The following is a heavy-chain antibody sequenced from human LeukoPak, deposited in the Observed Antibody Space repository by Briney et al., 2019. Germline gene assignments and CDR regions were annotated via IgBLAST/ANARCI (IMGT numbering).Heavy chain of an antibody. Sequence: SVKVSCKASGGTFSRYAISWVRQAPGQGLEWMGGISPIFGTANYAQKFQGRVTITADESTSTAYMELSSLRSEDTAVYYCASYLLCCSSTSCFYGMDVWGQGTTVTVSS. J-gene: IGHJ6*02. CDR1: GGTFSRYA. CDR3: ASYLLCCSSTSCFYGMDV. CDR2: ISPIFGTA. V-gene: IGHV1-69*01. D-gene: IGHD2-2*01.